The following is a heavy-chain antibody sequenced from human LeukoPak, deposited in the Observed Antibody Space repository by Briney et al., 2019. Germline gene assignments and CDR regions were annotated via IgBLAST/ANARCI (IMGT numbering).Heavy chain of an antibody. J-gene: IGHJ4*02. CDR1: GYTFTSYY. V-gene: IGHV1-46*01. Sequence: ASVKVSCKASGYTFTSYYMYWVRQAPGQGLEWMGIINPSGGSTSYAQKFQGRVTMTRDTSTSTVYMELSSLRSKDTAVYYCAREQRNRYYDSSGRIDYWGQGTLVTVSS. CDR3: AREQRNRYYDSSGRIDY. CDR2: INPSGGST. D-gene: IGHD3-22*01.